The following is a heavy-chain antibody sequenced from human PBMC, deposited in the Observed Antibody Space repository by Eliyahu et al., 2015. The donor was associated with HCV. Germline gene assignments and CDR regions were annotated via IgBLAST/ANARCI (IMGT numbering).Heavy chain of an antibody. CDR3: ARSERFDP. CDR2: INPKNGDT. D-gene: IGHD1-14*01. Sequence: QVQLVQSGAEVKKPGASVKVSCXASGYTFTDYYMHWARQAPGQGLEWMGWINPKNGDTKXSEEFLGRVTMTTDTSITTTYMELSSLRSDDTAIYYCARSERFDPWGQGTLVIVSS. V-gene: IGHV1-2*02. CDR1: GYTFTDYY. J-gene: IGHJ5*02.